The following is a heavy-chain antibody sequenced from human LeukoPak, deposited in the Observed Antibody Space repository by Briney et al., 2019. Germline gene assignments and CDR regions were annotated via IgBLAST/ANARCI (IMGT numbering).Heavy chain of an antibody. D-gene: IGHD5-18*01. J-gene: IGHJ4*02. CDR2: IYYSGST. V-gene: IGHV4-59*01. CDR3: ARGPTAMVSYYFDY. Sequence: SETLSLTCTVSGGSISSYYWSWIRQPPGKGLEWIGYIYYSGSTNYNPSLKGRVTISVDTSKNQFSLKLSSVTAADTAVYYCARGPTAMVSYYFDYWGQGTLVTVSS. CDR1: GGSISSYY.